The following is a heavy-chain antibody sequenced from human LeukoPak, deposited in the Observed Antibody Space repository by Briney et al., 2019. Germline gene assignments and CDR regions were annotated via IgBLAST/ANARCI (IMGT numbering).Heavy chain of an antibody. D-gene: IGHD6-19*01. J-gene: IGHJ4*02. CDR1: GGSISSSSDY. CDR2: IYYSGNT. CDR3: ASTPSGSSAWYYSDK. V-gene: IGHV4-39*01. Sequence: KPSETLSLTCTVSGGSISSSSDYWGWIRQPPGKGLEWIGSIYYSGNTYYNPSLKSRVTISVDTSKKQFSLKLSSETAADTAVYYCASTPSGSSAWYYSDKWGQGTLVTVSS.